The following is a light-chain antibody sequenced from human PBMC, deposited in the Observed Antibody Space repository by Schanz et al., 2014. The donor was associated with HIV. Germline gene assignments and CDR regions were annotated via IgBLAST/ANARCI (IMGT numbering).Light chain of an antibody. V-gene: IGLV2-14*01. Sequence: QSALTQPASVSGSPGQSITISCTGTSSDVGHYDYVSWYQQHPGKAPKVMIYDVTYRPSGISNRFSGSKSGYTASLTISGLQVEDEADYYCSSYTTSSTLVFGGGTKLTVL. CDR1: SSDVGHYDY. J-gene: IGLJ2*01. CDR3: SSYTTSSTLV. CDR2: DVT.